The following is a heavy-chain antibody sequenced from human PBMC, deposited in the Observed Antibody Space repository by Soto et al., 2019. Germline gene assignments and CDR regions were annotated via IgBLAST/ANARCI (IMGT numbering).Heavy chain of an antibody. D-gene: IGHD3-9*01. V-gene: IGHV5-51*01. CDR2: IYPGDSDT. CDR3: AREGYDILTGYYKTYYYYGMYV. J-gene: IGHJ6*02. Sequence: PGESLKISCKGSGYSFTSCWIGWVRQMPGKGLEWMGIIYPGDSDTRYSPSFQGQVTISADKSISTAYLQWSSLKASDTAMYYCAREGYDILTGYYKTYYYYGMYVWGQGTTVTVSS. CDR1: GYSFTSCW.